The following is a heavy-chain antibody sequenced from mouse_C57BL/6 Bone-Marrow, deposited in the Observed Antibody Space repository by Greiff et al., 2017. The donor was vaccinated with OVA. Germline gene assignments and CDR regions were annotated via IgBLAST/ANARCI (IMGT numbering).Heavy chain of an antibody. CDR2: ISDGGSYT. V-gene: IGHV5-4*03. CDR3: ARWLRLAMDY. Sequence: EVMLVESGGGLVKPGGSLKLSCAASGFTFSSYAMSWVRQTPEKRLEWVATISDGGSYTYYPDNVKGRFTISRDNAKNNLYLQMSHRKSEDTATYYCARWLRLAMDYWGQGTSVTVSS. D-gene: IGHD2-2*01. J-gene: IGHJ4*01. CDR1: GFTFSSYA.